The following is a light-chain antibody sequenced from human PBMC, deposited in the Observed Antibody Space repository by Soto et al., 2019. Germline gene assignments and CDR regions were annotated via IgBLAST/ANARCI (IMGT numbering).Light chain of an antibody. J-gene: IGKJ3*01. CDR1: QDISNY. V-gene: IGKV1-33*01. CDR3: QQYDNLPFT. CDR2: DAS. Sequence: DIQMTQSPSSLSASVGDRVTITCQAIQDISNYLNWYQQKPGKAPKLLIYDASNWETGVPSRCSGSGSGTDFTFTISSLQPEDIATYYCQQYDNLPFTFGPGTKVDIK.